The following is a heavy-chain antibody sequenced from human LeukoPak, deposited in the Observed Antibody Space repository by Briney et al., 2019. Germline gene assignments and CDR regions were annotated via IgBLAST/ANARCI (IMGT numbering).Heavy chain of an antibody. CDR2: IYYSGST. CDR1: GGSISITDYY. CDR3: ARRNYDNSGYYSTFDY. D-gene: IGHD3-22*01. J-gene: IGHJ4*02. Sequence: SETLSLTCTVSGGSISITDYYWGWIRQPPGKGLEWIGTIYYSGSTYYNPSLKSRVTISVDTSKNQFSLKLSSVTAADTAVYYCARRNYDNSGYYSTFDYWGQGTLVTVSS. V-gene: IGHV4-39*01.